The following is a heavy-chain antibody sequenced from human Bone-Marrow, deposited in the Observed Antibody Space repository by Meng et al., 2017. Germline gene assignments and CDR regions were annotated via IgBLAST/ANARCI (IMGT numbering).Heavy chain of an antibody. Sequence: ASVKVSCKASGYTFTSYAMHWVRQAPGQRLEWMGRINPNSGDTNYTQKFQGRVTMTRDTSITTAYMELSSLRSDDTAVYYCARDLYGSGNYIGTWGQGTLVTVSS. V-gene: IGHV1-2*06. D-gene: IGHD3-10*01. J-gene: IGHJ4*02. CDR1: GYTFTSYA. CDR2: INPNSGDT. CDR3: ARDLYGSGNYIGT.